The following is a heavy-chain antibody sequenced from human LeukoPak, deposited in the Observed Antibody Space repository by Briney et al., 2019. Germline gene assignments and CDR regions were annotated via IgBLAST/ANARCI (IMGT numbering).Heavy chain of an antibody. J-gene: IGHJ4*02. V-gene: IGHV3-23*01. CDR2: IGGLGSST. Sequence: GGSLGLSCAASGFTFSSHAMAWVRQAPGKGLEWVSAIGGLGSSTYYGDSVRGRFTISRDNSKNTVYLQMDSLRVEDTAVYYCARDPGVVAFHYFDFWGQGTLITVSS. CDR1: GFTFSSHA. CDR3: ARDPGVVAFHYFDF. D-gene: IGHD3-3*01.